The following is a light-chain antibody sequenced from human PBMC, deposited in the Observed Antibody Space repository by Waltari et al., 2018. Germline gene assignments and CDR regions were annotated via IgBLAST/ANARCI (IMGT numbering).Light chain of an antibody. CDR2: RAS. J-gene: IGKJ1*01. V-gene: IGKV3-20*01. Sequence: SLRPSRAIGTDLVWDQHKPGQAPRLRIHRASNRATGSPDRFSGSGSGRDLILNISRLEPEDFAVYYGQNHERLPATFGQGTRVEIK. CDR1: RAIGTD. CDR3: QNHERLPAT.